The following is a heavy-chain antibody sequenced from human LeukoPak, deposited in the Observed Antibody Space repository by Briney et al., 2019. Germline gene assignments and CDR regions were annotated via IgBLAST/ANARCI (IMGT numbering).Heavy chain of an antibody. CDR1: GFTISSYW. CDR2: ISRSSSII. Sequence: PGGSLRLSCAASGFTISSYWMHWVRQAPGKGLEWVSYISRSSSIIYYADSVKGRFTISRDNAKNSLYLQMNSLRDEDTAVYYCARDPRAFDIWDQGTMVTVSS. J-gene: IGHJ3*02. V-gene: IGHV3-48*02. CDR3: ARDPRAFDI.